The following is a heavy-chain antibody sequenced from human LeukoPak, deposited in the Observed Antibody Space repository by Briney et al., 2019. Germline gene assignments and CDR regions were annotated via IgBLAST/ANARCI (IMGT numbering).Heavy chain of an antibody. J-gene: IGHJ3*02. CDR1: GYSFTSYW. CDR3: ARPYYYDSRDGRPGAFDI. V-gene: IGHV5-51*01. CDR2: IYPSDSDT. D-gene: IGHD3-22*01. Sequence: GESLKISCKGSGYSFTSYWIGWVRHMPGKGLEWLGIIYPSDSDTRYSPSFQGQVTISADKSISSAYLQWNSLRASDTAMYFCARPYYYDSRDGRPGAFDIWGQGTMVSVSS.